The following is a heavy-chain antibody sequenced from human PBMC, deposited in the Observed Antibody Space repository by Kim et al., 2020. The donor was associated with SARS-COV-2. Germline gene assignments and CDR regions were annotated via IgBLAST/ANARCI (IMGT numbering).Heavy chain of an antibody. CDR1: GYSISSGYY. D-gene: IGHD3-10*01. CDR3: ARVTMVRGSYFDY. Sequence: SETLSLTCTVSGYSISSGYYWGWIRQPPGKGLEWIGSIYHSGSTYYNPSLKSRVTISVDTSKNQFSLKLSSVTAADTAVYYCARVTMVRGSYFDYWGQGTLVTVSS. CDR2: IYHSGST. J-gene: IGHJ4*02. V-gene: IGHV4-38-2*02.